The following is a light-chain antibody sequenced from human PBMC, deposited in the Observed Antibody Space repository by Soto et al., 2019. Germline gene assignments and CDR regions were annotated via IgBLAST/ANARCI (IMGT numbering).Light chain of an antibody. V-gene: IGLV2-14*01. CDR2: DVN. J-gene: IGLJ3*02. CDR3: SSYTSSSTIV. CDR1: SSDVGGYNY. Sequence: QSALTQPASVSGSLGQSITISCTGTSSDVGGYNYVCWYQQHPGKAPKLIIYDVNNRPSGVSNHFSGSKSGNTASLTISGLQAEDEADYYCSSYTSSSTIVFGGGTKLTVL.